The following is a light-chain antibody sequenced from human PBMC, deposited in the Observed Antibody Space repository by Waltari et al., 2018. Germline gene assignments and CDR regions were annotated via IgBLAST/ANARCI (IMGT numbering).Light chain of an antibody. Sequence: QSALTQPASVSGSPGQSITISCTGTSSDVGGYNYVSWYQQHPGKAPRLVIYDVSNRPSGISSRFSGSKSGHTASLTISGLQAEDEADYYCSSYTSSSTLVFGGGTKLTVL. CDR3: SSYTSSSTLV. V-gene: IGLV2-14*03. J-gene: IGLJ2*01. CDR1: SSDVGGYNY. CDR2: DVS.